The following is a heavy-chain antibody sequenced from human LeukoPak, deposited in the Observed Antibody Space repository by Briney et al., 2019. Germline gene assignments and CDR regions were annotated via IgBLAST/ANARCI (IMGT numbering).Heavy chain of an antibody. Sequence: GGSLRLSXAASGFTFSSYAMSWVRQAPGKGLEWVSGISGGGGTTFYAGSVKGRFTISRDNSKNTLYLQMNSLRVEDTAVYYCANANSEYITVDYWGQRTLVTVSS. J-gene: IGHJ4*02. CDR1: GFTFSSYA. V-gene: IGHV3-23*01. D-gene: IGHD5-18*01. CDR2: ISGGGGTT. CDR3: ANANSEYITVDY.